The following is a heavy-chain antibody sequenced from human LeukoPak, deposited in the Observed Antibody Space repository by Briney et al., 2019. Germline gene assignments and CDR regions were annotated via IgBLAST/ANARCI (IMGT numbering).Heavy chain of an antibody. V-gene: IGHV3-23*01. D-gene: IGHD3-22*01. CDR3: AKSYYDSSGYLVELTFDY. Sequence: PGGSLRLSCAASGISFWRHAMNWVRQAPGKGLEWVSGIYGAATATYYADSVKGRFTISRDNSKNTVWLQMNSLRAEDTAVYYCAKSYYDSSGYLVELTFDYWGQGTLVTVSS. J-gene: IGHJ4*02. CDR1: GISFWRHA. CDR2: IYGAATAT.